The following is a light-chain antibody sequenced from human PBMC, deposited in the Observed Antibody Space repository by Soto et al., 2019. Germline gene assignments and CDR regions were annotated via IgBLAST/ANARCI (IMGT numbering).Light chain of an antibody. J-gene: IGLJ1*01. V-gene: IGLV2-14*01. CDR1: SSDGGGYNY. CDR3: SSYTSSSTLYV. Sequence: QSVLTQPASVSGSSGQSITISCTGNSSDGGGYNYVSWYQQHPGKAPQLMIYDVSNRPSGVSNRFSGSKSGNTASLTISGLQAEVVADYNGSSYTSSSTLYVFGPGTKVTVL. CDR2: DVS.